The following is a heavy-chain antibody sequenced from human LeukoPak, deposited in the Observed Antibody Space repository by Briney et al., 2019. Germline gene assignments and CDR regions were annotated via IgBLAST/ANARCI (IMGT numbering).Heavy chain of an antibody. J-gene: IGHJ5*02. Sequence: PSETLSLTCAVYGGSFSGYYWSWIRQPPGKGLEWIGEINHSGSTNYNPSLKSRVTISVDTSKNQFSLKLSSVTAADTAVCYCARVRGIAAAGRRCWFDPWGQGTLVTVSS. V-gene: IGHV4-34*01. CDR3: ARVRGIAAAGRRCWFDP. D-gene: IGHD6-13*01. CDR2: INHSGST. CDR1: GGSFSGYY.